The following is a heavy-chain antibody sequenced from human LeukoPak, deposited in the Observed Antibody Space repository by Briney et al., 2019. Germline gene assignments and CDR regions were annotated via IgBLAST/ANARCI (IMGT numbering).Heavy chain of an antibody. Sequence: ASVKVSCKASGYTFTSYDINWVRQATGQGLEWMGWMNPSSGNTGYAQKFQGRVTITRNTSISTAYMELRSLRSDDTAVYYCAREHYDSSGYAFDYWGQGTLVTVSS. D-gene: IGHD3-22*01. CDR2: MNPSSGNT. V-gene: IGHV1-8*03. J-gene: IGHJ4*02. CDR3: AREHYDSSGYAFDY. CDR1: GYTFTSYD.